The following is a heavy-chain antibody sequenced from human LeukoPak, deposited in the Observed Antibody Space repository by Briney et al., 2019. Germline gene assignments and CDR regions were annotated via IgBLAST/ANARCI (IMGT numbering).Heavy chain of an antibody. D-gene: IGHD3-22*01. J-gene: IGHJ4*02. CDR1: GGSISSYY. Sequence: SETLSLTCTVSGGSISSYYWSWIRQPPGKGREWIGYIYYSGSTSYNPSLKSRVTISVDTSNNQFSLKLSSVTAADTAVYYCARDTSGYRRGSFDYWGQGTLVTVSS. CDR3: ARDTSGYRRGSFDY. V-gene: IGHV4-59*01. CDR2: IYYSGST.